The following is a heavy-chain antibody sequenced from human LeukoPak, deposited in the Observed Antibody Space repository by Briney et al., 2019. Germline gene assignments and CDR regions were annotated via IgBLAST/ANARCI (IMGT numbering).Heavy chain of an antibody. Sequence: SETLSLTCTVSGGSISSYYWSWIRQPPGKGLEWIGYIYYSGSTNYNPSLKSRVTISVDTSKNQSSLKLSSVTAADTAVYYCARGAAGTRRGFDDWGQGTLVTVSS. CDR2: IYYSGST. CDR3: ARGAAGTRRGFDD. D-gene: IGHD6-13*01. CDR1: GGSISSYY. J-gene: IGHJ5*02. V-gene: IGHV4-59*01.